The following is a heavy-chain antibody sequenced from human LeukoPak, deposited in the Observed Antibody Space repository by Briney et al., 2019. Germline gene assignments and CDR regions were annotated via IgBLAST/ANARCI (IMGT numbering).Heavy chain of an antibody. D-gene: IGHD3-22*01. Sequence: GGSLRLSCAASGFTLRIYAMSWVRQAPGKGLEWVSAISGSGGSTYYADSVKGRFTISRDNSKNTLYLQMNSLRAEDTAVYYCAKWGADSSGYYYAHPFDYWGQGTLVTVSS. CDR3: AKWGADSSGYYYAHPFDY. V-gene: IGHV3-23*01. J-gene: IGHJ4*02. CDR2: ISGSGGST. CDR1: GFTLRIYA.